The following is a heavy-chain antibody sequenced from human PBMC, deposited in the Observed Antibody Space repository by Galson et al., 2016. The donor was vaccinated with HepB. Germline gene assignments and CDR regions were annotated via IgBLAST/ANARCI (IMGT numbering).Heavy chain of an antibody. J-gene: IGHJ5*02. CDR1: GFSFTNYA. CDR2: ISFDGRSD. V-gene: IGHV3-30*18. D-gene: IGHD5/OR15-5a*01. CDR3: AKDGCEVMSTSPLDH. Sequence: SLRLSCATSGFSFTNYAMHWVRQAPGKGLEWVAVISFDGRSDYYADSVRGRFNISRDNSRDTVYREMSGLRGDDTAIYYCAKDGCEVMSTSPLDHWGQGTLVTVSS.